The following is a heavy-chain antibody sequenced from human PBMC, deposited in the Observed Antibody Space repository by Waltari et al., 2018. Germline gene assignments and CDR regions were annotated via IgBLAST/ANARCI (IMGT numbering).Heavy chain of an antibody. D-gene: IGHD2-2*01. V-gene: IGHV1-8*01. CDR2: MNPNSGNT. Sequence: QVQLVQSGAEVKKPGASVKVSCKASGYTFTSYDINWVRKATGQGLEWMGWMNPNSGNTGYAQKFQGRVTMTRNTSISTAYMELSSLRSEDTAVYYCARGFGYCSSTSCRRAFDYWGQGTLVTVSS. J-gene: IGHJ4*02. CDR3: ARGFGYCSSTSCRRAFDY. CDR1: GYTFTSYD.